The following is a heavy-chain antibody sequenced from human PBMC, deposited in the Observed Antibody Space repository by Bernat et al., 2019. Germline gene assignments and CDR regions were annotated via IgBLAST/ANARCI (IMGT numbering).Heavy chain of an antibody. D-gene: IGHD2-15*01. Sequence: QVQLVESGGGVVQPGRSLRLSCAASGFTFSTYGMHWVRQAPGKGLEWVAVISYDGSNKYYSDSVKGRLTISRDNSKNTLYLQMDSLRTEDTAVYYCAKDRYCSGGGCYTFEYWGQGTQVTVSS. CDR2: ISYDGSNK. CDR3: AKDRYCSGGGCYTFEY. V-gene: IGHV3-30*18. J-gene: IGHJ4*02. CDR1: GFTFSTYG.